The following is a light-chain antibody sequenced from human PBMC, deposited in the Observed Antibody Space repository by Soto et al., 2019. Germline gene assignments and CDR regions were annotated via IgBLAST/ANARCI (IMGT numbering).Light chain of an antibody. CDR3: SSYTSSSTPLYV. CDR2: EVS. J-gene: IGLJ1*01. V-gene: IGLV2-18*02. Sequence: SALTQRPAVAGSPGQSVTISCTGTSSDVGSYNRVSWYQQPTGTAPKLMIYEVSNRPSGVPDRFSGSKSGNTASLTISGLQAEDEADYYCSSYTSSSTPLYVFGTGTKVT. CDR1: SSDVGSYNR.